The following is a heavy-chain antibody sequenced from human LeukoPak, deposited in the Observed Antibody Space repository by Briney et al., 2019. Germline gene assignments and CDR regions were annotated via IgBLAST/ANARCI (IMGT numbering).Heavy chain of an antibody. J-gene: IGHJ6*02. V-gene: IGHV4-59*11. D-gene: IGHD5-12*01. CDR2: IYYSGST. Sequence: PSETLSLTCTVSGGSISSHYWSWIRQPPGKGLEWIGYIYYSGSTNYNPSLKSRVTISVDTSKNQFSLKLSSVTAADTAVYYCARERLGVATTKEYYYYYGMDVWGQGTTVTVSS. CDR3: ARERLGVATTKEYYYYYGMDV. CDR1: GGSISSHY.